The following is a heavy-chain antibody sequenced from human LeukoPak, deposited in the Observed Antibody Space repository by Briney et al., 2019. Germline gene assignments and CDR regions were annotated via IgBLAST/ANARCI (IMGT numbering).Heavy chain of an antibody. CDR1: GGSFSGYY. J-gene: IGHJ4*02. CDR2: INHSGST. CDR3: ARNYNWNDAALDY. D-gene: IGHD1-20*01. Sequence: SETLSLTCAVYGGSFSGYYWSWVRQPPGKGLEGIGEINHSGSTNYNPSLKSRVTISVDTSKNQFSLKLISVTAADTAVYYCARNYNWNDAALDYWGQGTLVTVSS. V-gene: IGHV4-34*01.